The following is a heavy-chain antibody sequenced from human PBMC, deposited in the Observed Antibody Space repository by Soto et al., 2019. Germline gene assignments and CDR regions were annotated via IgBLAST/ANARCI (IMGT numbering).Heavy chain of an antibody. Sequence: SETLSLTCTVSGGSISSSSYYWGWIRQPPGKGLEWIGSIYYSGSTYYNPSLKSRVTISVDTSKNQFSLKLSSVTAADTAVYYCARLLRSQGGMTTVRRGFTWFDPWGQGTLVTVSS. CDR2: IYYSGST. J-gene: IGHJ5*02. D-gene: IGHD4-4*01. CDR3: ARLLRSQGGMTTVRRGFTWFDP. CDR1: GGSISSSSYY. V-gene: IGHV4-39*01.